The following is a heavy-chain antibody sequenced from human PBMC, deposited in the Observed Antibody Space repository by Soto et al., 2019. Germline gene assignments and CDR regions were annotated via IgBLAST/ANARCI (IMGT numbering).Heavy chain of an antibody. D-gene: IGHD1-20*01. Sequence: PSETLSLTCTVSGGSISSTTYSWGWIRQAPGKGLEWIGSLYFVGTIFSNPSLESRITISADTSSKQFYLKLTSVTAADTSLYYCARHGGKLGIRGTMGNFDYWGQGFLVPVSS. CDR3: ARHGGKLGIRGTMGNFDY. CDR2: LYFVGTI. CDR1: GGSISSTTYS. J-gene: IGHJ4*02. V-gene: IGHV4-39*01.